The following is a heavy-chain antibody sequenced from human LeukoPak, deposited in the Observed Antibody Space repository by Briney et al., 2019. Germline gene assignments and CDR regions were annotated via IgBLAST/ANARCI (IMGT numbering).Heavy chain of an antibody. D-gene: IGHD3-22*01. CDR2: ITSRDGTT. Sequence: GGPLRLSCAASGFTFSIYAMSWVRQTPGKGLEWVSSITSRDGTTYYADSVKGRFTISRDNSENTLYLQMNSLRAEDSALYYCARDRPNYYGSDGHYYRRDGDYWGQGTLVTVSS. J-gene: IGHJ4*02. CDR1: GFTFSIYA. CDR3: ARDRPNYYGSDGHYYRRDGDY. V-gene: IGHV3-23*01.